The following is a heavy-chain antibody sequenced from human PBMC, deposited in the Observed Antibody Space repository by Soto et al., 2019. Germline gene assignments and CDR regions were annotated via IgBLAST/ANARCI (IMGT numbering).Heavy chain of an antibody. Sequence: ASVKVSCKASGYTFTSYYMHWVRQAPGQGLEWMGIINPSGGSTSYAQKFQGRVTMTRDTSTSTVYMELSSLRSEDTAVYYCARDNVAAAGTGYYGMDVWGQGTTVTVSS. J-gene: IGHJ6*02. D-gene: IGHD6-13*01. CDR1: GYTFTSYY. CDR3: ARDNVAAAGTGYYGMDV. V-gene: IGHV1-46*01. CDR2: INPSGGST.